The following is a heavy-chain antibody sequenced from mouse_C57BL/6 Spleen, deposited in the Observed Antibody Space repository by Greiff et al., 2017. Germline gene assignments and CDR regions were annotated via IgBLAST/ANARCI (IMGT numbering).Heavy chain of an antibody. CDR1: GFSLTSYG. J-gene: IGHJ1*03. V-gene: IGHV2-6*01. CDR2: IWGVGST. D-gene: IGHD2-3*01. Sequence: VQLQESGPGLVAPSQSLSITCTVSGFSLTSYGVDWVRQSPGKGLEWLGVIWGVGSTNYNSALKSRLSIRKDNSKSQVFLKMSSLQTDDTAMYNCARSYDGYCGYFDVWGTGTTVTVSS. CDR3: ARSYDGYCGYFDV.